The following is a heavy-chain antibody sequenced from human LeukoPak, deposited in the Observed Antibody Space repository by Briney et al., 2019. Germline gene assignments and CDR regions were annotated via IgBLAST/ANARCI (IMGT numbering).Heavy chain of an antibody. Sequence: WETLSLTCTVSAGSISSYYWSWVRQPPGRGLEWIGHIYYSGSTNYNPSLKSRVTISVDTSKNQFSLKLRSVTAADTAVYYCARRGSGSYSPFDYWGQGTLVTVSS. V-gene: IGHV4-59*08. CDR2: IYYSGST. J-gene: IGHJ4*02. CDR1: AGSISSYY. CDR3: ARRGSGSYSPFDY. D-gene: IGHD3-10*01.